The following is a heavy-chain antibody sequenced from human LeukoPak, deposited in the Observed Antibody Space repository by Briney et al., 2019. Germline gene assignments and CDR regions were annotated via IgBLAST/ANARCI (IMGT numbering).Heavy chain of an antibody. CDR1: GFTFSSYS. D-gene: IGHD1-26*01. V-gene: IGHV3-21*01. J-gene: IGHJ3*02. Sequence: GGSLRLSCAASGFTFSSYSMNWVRQAPGKGLEWASSISSSSSYIYYADSVKGRFTISRDNAKNSLYLQMNSLRAEDTAVYYCARDREWGAFDIWGQGTMVTVSS. CDR2: ISSSSSYI. CDR3: ARDREWGAFDI.